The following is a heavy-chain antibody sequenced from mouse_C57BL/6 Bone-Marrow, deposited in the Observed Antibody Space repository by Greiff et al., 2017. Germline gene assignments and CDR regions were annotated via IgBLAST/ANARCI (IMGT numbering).Heavy chain of an antibody. V-gene: IGHV1-47*01. Sequence: QVQLQQSGAELVKPGASVKMSCKASGYTFTTYPIEWMKQNPGKSLEWIGNFHPDNDDTKYNEKFKGKATLTVEKSSSTAYLELSRLTSADSAVYYCARRGGSSNYYAMDYWGQGTSVTVS. CDR2: FHPDNDDT. D-gene: IGHD1-1*01. CDR1: GYTFTTYP. CDR3: ARRGGSSNYYAMDY. J-gene: IGHJ4*01.